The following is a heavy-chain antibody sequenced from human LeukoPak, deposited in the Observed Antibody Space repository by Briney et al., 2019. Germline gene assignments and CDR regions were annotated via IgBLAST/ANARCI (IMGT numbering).Heavy chain of an antibody. Sequence: GGSLRLSCAASGFTVSSNYMSWVRQAPGKGLEWVSVIYSGGSTYYADSVKGRFTISRDNSKNTLYLQMNSLRAEDTAVYYCARVDYGDYYYYYYMDVWGKGTTVTISS. CDR3: ARVDYGDYYYYYYMDV. J-gene: IGHJ6*03. V-gene: IGHV3-66*01. CDR2: IYSGGST. D-gene: IGHD4-17*01. CDR1: GFTVSSNY.